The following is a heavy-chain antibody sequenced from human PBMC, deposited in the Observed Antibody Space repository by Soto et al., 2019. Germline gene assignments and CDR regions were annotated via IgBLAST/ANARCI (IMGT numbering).Heavy chain of an antibody. CDR1: GGSISSSSYY. V-gene: IGHV4-39*01. Sequence: SETLSLTCTVSGGSISSSSYYWGWIRQPPGKGLEWIGSIYYSGSTYYNPSLKSRVTISVDTSKNQFSLKLSSVTAADTAVYYCARYSSSWYYFDYWGQGTLVTVSS. CDR2: IYYSGST. CDR3: ARYSSSWYYFDY. J-gene: IGHJ4*02. D-gene: IGHD6-13*01.